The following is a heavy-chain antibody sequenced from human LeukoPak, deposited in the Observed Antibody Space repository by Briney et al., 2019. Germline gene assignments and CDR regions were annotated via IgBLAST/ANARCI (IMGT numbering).Heavy chain of an antibody. CDR1: GGSISSSSYY. CDR3: ARQPYDNLWGSYRPYFDY. V-gene: IGHV4-39*01. CDR2: IYYSGST. D-gene: IGHD3-16*02. J-gene: IGHJ4*02. Sequence: PSETLSLTCTVSGGSISSSSYYWGWIRQPPGKGLEWIGSIYYSGSTYYNPSLKSRVTISVDTSKNQFSLKLSSVTAADTAVYYCARQPYDNLWGSYRPYFDYWGQGTLVTVSS.